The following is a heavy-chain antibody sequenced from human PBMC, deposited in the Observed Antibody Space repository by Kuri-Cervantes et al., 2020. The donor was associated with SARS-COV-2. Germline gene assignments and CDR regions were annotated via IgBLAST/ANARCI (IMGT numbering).Heavy chain of an antibody. CDR3: ARDGNSSGLLYYYYYGMDV. D-gene: IGHD3-22*01. CDR2: IIPILGIA. J-gene: IGHJ6*02. Sequence: SVKVSCKASGGTFSSYAISWVRQAPGQGLEWMGRIIPILGIANYAQKFQGRVTMTTDTSTSTAYMELRSLRSDDTAVYYCARDGNSSGLLYYYYYGMDVWGQGTTVTVSS. V-gene: IGHV1-69*04. CDR1: GGTFSSYA.